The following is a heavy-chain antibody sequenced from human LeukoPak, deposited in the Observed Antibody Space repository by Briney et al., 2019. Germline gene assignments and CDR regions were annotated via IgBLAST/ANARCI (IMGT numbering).Heavy chain of an antibody. CDR1: GFTFSYHA. V-gene: IGHV3-13*04. J-gene: IGHJ4*02. CDR2: IGTAGDT. D-gene: IGHD1-26*01. Sequence: GGSLRLSCATSGFTFSYHAMHWVRQATGKGLEWVSAIGTAGDTFYPGSVKGRFTISRENAKNSLSLQMNSLRAEDTAVYYCVRQQTPHGNFDYWGQGTLVTVSS. CDR3: VRQQTPHGNFDY.